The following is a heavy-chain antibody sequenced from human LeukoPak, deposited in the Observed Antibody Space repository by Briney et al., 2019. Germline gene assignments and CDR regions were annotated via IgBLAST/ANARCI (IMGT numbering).Heavy chain of an antibody. J-gene: IGHJ5*02. Sequence: PSETLSLTCTISGGSVITTHWWNWVRQSPEKGLEWIGEIYHSGRANYNPSLESRVTISVDKSENQLSLKLTSVTAADTAVYYCAREGDYYGPGSHYGGAFDPWGQGTLVIVSS. V-gene: IGHV4-4*02. CDR1: GGSVITTHW. D-gene: IGHD3-10*01. CDR3: AREGDYYGPGSHYGGAFDP. CDR2: IYHSGRA.